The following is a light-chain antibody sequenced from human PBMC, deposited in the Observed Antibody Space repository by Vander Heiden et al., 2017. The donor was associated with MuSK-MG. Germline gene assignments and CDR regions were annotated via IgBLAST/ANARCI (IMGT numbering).Light chain of an antibody. V-gene: IGKV3-15*01. Sequence: EIVMTQSPATLSVSPGERATLSCRASQSVSSNLAWYQQKPGQAPRLLIYGASTRAKGIKARFSGSGDGTEFTLTIISRQSEDFEVYYCQQENNGHPPITFGQGTLLEIK. CDR3: QQENNGHPPIT. CDR1: QSVSSN. J-gene: IGKJ5*01. CDR2: GAS.